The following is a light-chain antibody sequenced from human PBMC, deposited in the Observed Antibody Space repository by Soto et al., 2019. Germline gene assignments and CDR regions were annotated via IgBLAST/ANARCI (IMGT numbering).Light chain of an antibody. V-gene: IGLV1-40*01. J-gene: IGLJ1*01. Sequence: QSVLTQPASVSGAPGQRVTISCTGSSSNIGGGYDVHWYQQFPGTAPKLLIYGNSNRPSGVPDRFSGSKSGTSASLAITGLQAEDEADYYCQSYDSSLSVYVFGTGTKLTVL. CDR3: QSYDSSLSVYV. CDR1: SSNIGGGYD. CDR2: GNS.